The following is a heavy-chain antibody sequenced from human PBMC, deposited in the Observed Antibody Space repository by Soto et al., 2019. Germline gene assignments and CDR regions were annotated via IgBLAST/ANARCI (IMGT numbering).Heavy chain of an antibody. V-gene: IGHV3-23*01. CDR2: VNGNGGGT. Sequence: HGGSLRLSCATSGFSFRTYAMTWVRQAPGKGLEWVSTVNGNGGGTYYADSVKGRFTISRDNSKNTLYLQMDSLRAEDTATYYCAKDNSLHWFDPWGQGTLVTVSS. CDR1: GFSFRTYA. J-gene: IGHJ5*02. CDR3: AKDNSLHWFDP. D-gene: IGHD2-15*01.